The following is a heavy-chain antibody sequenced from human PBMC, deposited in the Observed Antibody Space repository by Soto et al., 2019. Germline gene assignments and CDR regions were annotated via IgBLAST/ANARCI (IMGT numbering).Heavy chain of an antibody. V-gene: IGHV3-30*05. CDR2: LSYDGRTK. CDR3: AREVECSSTTCQNYYKYGMSV. J-gene: IGHJ6*02. Sequence: VQLVESGGGVVQPGKSLRLSCAASGFTASRYGMHWVRQAPGKGLEWVATLSYDGRTKNYADSVKGRFTISRDNSKNTLYLQMDSLRHEDTAVYYCAREVECSSTTCQNYYKYGMSVWGQGATVTVSS. D-gene: IGHD2-2*01. CDR1: GFTASRYG.